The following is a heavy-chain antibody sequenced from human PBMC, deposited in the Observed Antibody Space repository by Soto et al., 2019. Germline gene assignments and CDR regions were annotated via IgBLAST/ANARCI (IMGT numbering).Heavy chain of an antibody. CDR3: ARGCPTGATIEGFDY. J-gene: IGHJ4*02. V-gene: IGHV1-69*01. Sequence: QVQLVQSGAEVKRPGSSVKVSCQASGATFSGSSFSWVRQAPGQGLAWLGGITPTLGTTNYAQHLQGIVTIDADESTATSFMALTSLTYAAPAGYYCARGCPTGATIEGFDYWGPGVLVTVSS. CDR1: GATFSGSS. CDR2: ITPTLGTT. D-gene: IGHD1-1*01.